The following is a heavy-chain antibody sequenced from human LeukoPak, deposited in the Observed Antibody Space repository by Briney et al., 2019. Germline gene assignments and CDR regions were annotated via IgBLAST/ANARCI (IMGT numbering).Heavy chain of an antibody. Sequence: EASVKVSCKASGGTFTSYDINWVRQATGQGLEWMGWMNPNSGNTGSAQRFQGRVTMTRDTSRSTAYMELRSLTSEDTAVYYCARGPLVRLPSSFDPWGQGTLVTVSS. CDR2: MNPNSGNT. J-gene: IGHJ5*02. V-gene: IGHV1-8*01. CDR3: ARGPLVRLPSSFDP. CDR1: GGTFTSYD. D-gene: IGHD3-16*02.